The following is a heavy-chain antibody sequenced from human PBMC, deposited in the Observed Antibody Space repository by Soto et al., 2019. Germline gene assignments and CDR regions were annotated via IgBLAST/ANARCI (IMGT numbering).Heavy chain of an antibody. CDR1: GGSFSGYY. V-gene: IGHV4-34*01. D-gene: IGHD3-10*01. J-gene: IGHJ4*02. CDR2: INHSGST. CDR3: ARSKVRGEVDY. Sequence: SETLSLTCAVYGGSFSGYYWSWIRQPPGKGLEWIGEINHSGSTNYNPSLKSRVTISVDTSKNQFSLKLSSVTAADTAVYYCARSKVRGEVDYWGQGTLVTVSS.